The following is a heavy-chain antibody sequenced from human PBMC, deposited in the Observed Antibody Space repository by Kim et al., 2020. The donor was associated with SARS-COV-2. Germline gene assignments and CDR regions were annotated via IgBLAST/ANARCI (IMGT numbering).Heavy chain of an antibody. Sequence: GESLKISCKVSGYSFTSYWISWVRQMPGKGLEWMGRIDPSDSYTNYSPSFQGHVTISADKSISTAYLQWSSLKASDTAMYYCARHSSGWYRGDAFDIWGQGTMVTVSS. CDR2: IDPSDSYT. CDR3: ARHSSGWYRGDAFDI. V-gene: IGHV5-10-1*01. J-gene: IGHJ3*02. D-gene: IGHD6-19*01. CDR1: GYSFTSYW.